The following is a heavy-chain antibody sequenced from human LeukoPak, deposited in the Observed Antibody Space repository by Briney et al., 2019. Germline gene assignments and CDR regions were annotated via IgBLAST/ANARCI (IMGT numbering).Heavy chain of an antibody. CDR2: IYYSGST. CDR3: ARHGDYYDSSGELFDY. CDR1: GGSVSSGSYY. D-gene: IGHD3-22*01. V-gene: IGHV4-39*01. J-gene: IGHJ4*02. Sequence: SETLSLTCTVSGGSVSSGSYYWSWIRQPPGKGLEWIGSIYYSGSTYYNPSLKSRVTISVDTSKNQFSLKLSSVTAADTAVYYCARHGDYYDSSGELFDYWGQGTLVTVSS.